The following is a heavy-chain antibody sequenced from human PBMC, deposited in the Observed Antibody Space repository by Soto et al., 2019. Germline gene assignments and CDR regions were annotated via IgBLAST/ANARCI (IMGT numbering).Heavy chain of an antibody. CDR1: GFTFGNYA. J-gene: IGHJ3*02. D-gene: IGHD6-19*01. Sequence: EVQLLESGGGLVQPGGSLRLSCAASGFTFGNYAMSWVRQAPGKGLAWVSAITDSGHSTYYADSVKGRFTISRDTSKNTLYLLMNSLRAEDTAVYYCAKLGWSNVGNDAFDIWGQGTMVTVSS. V-gene: IGHV3-23*01. CDR3: AKLGWSNVGNDAFDI. CDR2: ITDSGHST.